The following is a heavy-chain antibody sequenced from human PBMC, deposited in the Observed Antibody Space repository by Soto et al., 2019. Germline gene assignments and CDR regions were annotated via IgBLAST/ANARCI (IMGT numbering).Heavy chain of an antibody. V-gene: IGHV1-2*02. CDR1: GYAFVGRD. Sequence: HVQLVQSGSGVKKTGASVKVSCKTSGYAFVGRDIHWVRQAPGRGLEWMGWINPDNGDTNYVQSFQGRVTMTRYTPSNTAHMELSWLTSDDSAVYYCARGYTSCGSVSIYFENWGQGSLVTVS. J-gene: IGHJ4*02. CDR2: INPDNGDT. CDR3: ARGYTSCGSVSIYFEN. D-gene: IGHD3-3*01.